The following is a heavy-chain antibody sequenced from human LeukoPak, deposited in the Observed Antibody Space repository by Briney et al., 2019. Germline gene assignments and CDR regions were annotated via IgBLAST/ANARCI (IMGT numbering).Heavy chain of an antibody. J-gene: IGHJ3*02. D-gene: IGHD3-22*01. V-gene: IGHV3-48*01. Sequence: GGSLRLSCAASGFTFSSYSMNWVRQAPGKGLEWVSYTSSSSSTIYYADSVKGRFTISRDNAKSSLYLQMNSLRAEDTAVYYCARAGRYSYDSSGYYYDAFDIWGQGTMVTVSS. CDR1: GFTFSSYS. CDR3: ARAGRYSYDSSGYYYDAFDI. CDR2: TSSSSSTI.